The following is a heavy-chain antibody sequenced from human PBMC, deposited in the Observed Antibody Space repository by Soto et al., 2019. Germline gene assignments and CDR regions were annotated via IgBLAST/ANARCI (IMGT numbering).Heavy chain of an antibody. D-gene: IGHD6-19*01. CDR1: GYTFTSYG. V-gene: IGHV1-18*01. J-gene: IGHJ5*02. CDR3: ARDKAVAGTWNIGCFAP. Sequence: ASVKVSCKASGYTFTSYGISWVRQAPGQGLEWMGWISAYNGNTNYAQKLQGRVTMTTDTSTSTAYMELRSLRSDDTAVYYCARDKAVAGTWNIGCFAPRARGTLVTVSS. CDR2: ISAYNGNT.